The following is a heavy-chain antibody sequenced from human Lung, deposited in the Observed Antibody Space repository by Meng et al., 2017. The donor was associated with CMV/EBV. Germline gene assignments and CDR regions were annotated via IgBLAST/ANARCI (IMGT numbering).Heavy chain of an antibody. V-gene: IGHV4-4*02. CDR2: IYHSGST. CDR3: ESFPPPGKQWLVTDY. Sequence: VLLPQSCPGAVQASWTLSLTCVFPGRSFSSSNKWSWVRQPPGKGLEWIGEIYHSGSTNYNPSLKTRVIISVDKSKNPFSLKLSSVTAADTAVYYCESFPPPGKQWLVTDYWGQGTLVTVSS. J-gene: IGHJ4*02. D-gene: IGHD6-19*01. CDR1: GRSFSSSNK.